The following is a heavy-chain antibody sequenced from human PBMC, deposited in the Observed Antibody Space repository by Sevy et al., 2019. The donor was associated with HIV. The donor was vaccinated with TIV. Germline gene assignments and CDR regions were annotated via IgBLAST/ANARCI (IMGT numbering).Heavy chain of an antibody. V-gene: IGHV3-33*01. CDR2: IWYDGSNK. CDR1: GFTFSNYG. Sequence: GGSLRLSCVASGFTFSNYGMHWVRQAPGKGLEWVAVIWYDGSNKYYADSVKGRFTISRDNSKNTLSLQMNSLRADDTAVYYCARWGLPGTACMDVWGQGTTVTVSS. J-gene: IGHJ6*02. CDR3: ARWGLPGTACMDV. D-gene: IGHD1-7*01.